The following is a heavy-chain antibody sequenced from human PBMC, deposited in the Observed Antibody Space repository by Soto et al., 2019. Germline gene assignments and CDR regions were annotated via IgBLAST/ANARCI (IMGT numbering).Heavy chain of an antibody. CDR3: HSAFWSGFSPD. J-gene: IGHJ6*02. CDR2: ITGKATNYVT. D-gene: IGHD3-3*01. CDR1: GFTFSASA. V-gene: IGHV3-73*01. Sequence: GGSLRLSCAASGFTFSASAVHWVRQASGKGLEWVGRITGKATNYVTAYAASVKGRFTVSRDDSKNTAYLQMNSLRIEDTDKYYFHSAFWSGFSPDWGPGTKGTVSS.